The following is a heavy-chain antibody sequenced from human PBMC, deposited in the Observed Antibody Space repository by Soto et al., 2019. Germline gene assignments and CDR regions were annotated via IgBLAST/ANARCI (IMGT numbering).Heavy chain of an antibody. CDR3: ARLGYCSNTECGTVGP. Sequence: QVQLQESGPGLVKLSQTLSLTCTVSGASISSGGYYWSWIRQHPGKGLEWIGHMFYSGSTYYNPSLTSRVTMSVDTSKNQFSLKLSSVTAADTAVYYCARLGYCSNTECGTVGPRGQGIL. CDR1: GASISSGGYY. CDR2: MFYSGST. V-gene: IGHV4-31*03. D-gene: IGHD2-2*01. J-gene: IGHJ5*02.